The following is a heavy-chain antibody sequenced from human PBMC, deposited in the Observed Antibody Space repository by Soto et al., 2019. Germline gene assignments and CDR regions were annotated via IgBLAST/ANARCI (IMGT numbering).Heavy chain of an antibody. D-gene: IGHD4-17*01. CDR3: SADHPHTAIGWTV. Sequence: VKVSCKASGFDFGSFGIQFLRQTRGRGLEWIGWIVVASGRTNYARQFQGRVAFSRDMSSTTAYMDLFDLKSDDTAVYFCSADHPHTAIGWTVCCQGTTVTVS. V-gene: IGHV1-58*02. CDR2: IVVASGRT. CDR1: GFDFGSFG. J-gene: IGHJ6*02.